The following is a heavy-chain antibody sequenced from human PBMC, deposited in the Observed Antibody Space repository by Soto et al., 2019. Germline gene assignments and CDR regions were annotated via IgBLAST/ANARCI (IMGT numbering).Heavy chain of an antibody. CDR2: IYHSGSP. Sequence: QVQLQESGPGLVKPSGTLSLTCAVSGGSISSGTWLSWVRQPPGRGLEWIGEIYHSGSPNYNPSLKSRVTMSVDKSENLFSLRLSSVTAADSALCFCARRVPAAPNWFDPWGQGTLVTVSS. CDR1: GGSISSGTW. J-gene: IGHJ5*02. CDR3: ARRVPAAPNWFDP. V-gene: IGHV4-4*02. D-gene: IGHD2-2*01.